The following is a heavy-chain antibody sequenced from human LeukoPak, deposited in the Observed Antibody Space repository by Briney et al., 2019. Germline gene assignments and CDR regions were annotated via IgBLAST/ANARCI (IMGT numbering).Heavy chain of an antibody. Sequence: GGSLRLSCAASGYTFSSYAMSWVRQAPGKGLEWVAVISYDGSNKYNADSVKGRLTISRDNSKNTLYLQMNSLRAEDTAVYYCARGDVVPAAIGGFDYWGQGTLVTVSS. CDR1: GYTFSSYA. D-gene: IGHD2-2*02. CDR2: ISYDGSNK. CDR3: ARGDVVPAAIGGFDY. V-gene: IGHV3-30-3*01. J-gene: IGHJ4*02.